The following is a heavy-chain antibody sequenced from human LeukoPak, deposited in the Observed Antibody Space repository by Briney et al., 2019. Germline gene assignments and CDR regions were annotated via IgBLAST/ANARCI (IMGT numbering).Heavy chain of an antibody. D-gene: IGHD1-26*01. Sequence: SETLSLTCTVSGGSISSYYWTWIRQPPGKGLEWIGYVYYSGGTNYNPSLKSRVTISVDTSKNQFSLKLSSVTAADTAVYYCARDLTSVGAAHFDYWGQGTLVTVSS. CDR1: GGSISSYY. CDR2: VYYSGGT. CDR3: ARDLTSVGAAHFDY. V-gene: IGHV4-59*01. J-gene: IGHJ4*02.